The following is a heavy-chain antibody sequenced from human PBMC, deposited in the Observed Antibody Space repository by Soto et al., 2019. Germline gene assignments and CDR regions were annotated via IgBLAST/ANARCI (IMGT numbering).Heavy chain of an antibody. CDR1: GGTVSSYA. CDR2: IIPIFVTA. Sequence: QVQLVQSGAEGKKPGSSVKVSCKASGGTVSSYAISWVRQAPGQGLEWMGGIIPIFVTANYAQKYRGRVTITADESKSTANIELNSMRFEDKAVYYCAGEVGITLNGFDTCGQGTLNTVSS. J-gene: IGHJ5*02. V-gene: IGHV1-69*01. CDR3: AGEVGITLNGFDT. D-gene: IGHD1-26*01.